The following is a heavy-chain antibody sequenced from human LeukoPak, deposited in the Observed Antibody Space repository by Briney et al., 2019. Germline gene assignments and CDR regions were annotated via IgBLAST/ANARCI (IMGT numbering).Heavy chain of an antibody. Sequence: ASVKVSCKASGYKFTNYGISWVRQAPGQGLEWMGWISPYNGNTIYAQKLQGRVTMTTDTSTSTAYMELRSLRSDDTAVYYCARGSPPRVYYDRSGYYSYYSDYWGQGTLVTVSS. CDR1: GYKFTNYG. J-gene: IGHJ4*02. V-gene: IGHV1-18*01. CDR2: ISPYNGNT. D-gene: IGHD3-22*01. CDR3: ARGSPPRVYYDRSGYYSYYSDY.